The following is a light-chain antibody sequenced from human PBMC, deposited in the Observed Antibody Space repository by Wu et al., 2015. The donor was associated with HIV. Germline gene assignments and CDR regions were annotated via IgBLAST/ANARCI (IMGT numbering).Light chain of an antibody. CDR1: ECYQQL. CDR3: QQYDRSPSLLRV. V-gene: IGKV3-20*01. CDR2: WL. J-gene: IGKJ4*01. Sequence: EIVLTQSPGTLSLSPGGRSHPLLQGQSECYQQLRDLVSAETWPGSQGRHLWWLHQGPTGIPDRFSGSASGTDFTLTISRVEPEDFAVYYCQQYDRSPSLLRVFGRG.